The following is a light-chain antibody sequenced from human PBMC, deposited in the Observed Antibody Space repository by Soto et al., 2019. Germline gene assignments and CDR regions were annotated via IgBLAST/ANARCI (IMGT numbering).Light chain of an antibody. J-gene: IGKJ5*01. CDR2: DAS. CDR3: QQRNSYPIT. Sequence: EIVLTQSPATLSLSPEERAPLSRRASQYITIYLAWYQQKPGQAPRLLIYDASNRATGIPARFSGSGSGTEFNLTISSLQSEDFATYYCQQRNSYPITFGQGTRLEIK. CDR1: QYITIY. V-gene: IGKV3-11*01.